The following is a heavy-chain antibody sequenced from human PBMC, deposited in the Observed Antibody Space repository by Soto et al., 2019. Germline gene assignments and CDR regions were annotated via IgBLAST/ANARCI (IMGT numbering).Heavy chain of an antibody. CDR1: GGSFSGYY. V-gene: IGHV4-34*01. D-gene: IGHD3-10*01. J-gene: IGHJ6*02. CDR3: ARGRVLLWFGDLLALDYYYGIDV. Sequence: SETLSLTCTVHGGSFSGYYWSWIRKPPGKGLEWIGEINHSGSTNYNPSLKSRVTISVDTSKNQFSLKLSSVTAADTAVYYCARGRVLLWFGDLLALDYYYGIDVWGQGTTVTVSS. CDR2: INHSGST.